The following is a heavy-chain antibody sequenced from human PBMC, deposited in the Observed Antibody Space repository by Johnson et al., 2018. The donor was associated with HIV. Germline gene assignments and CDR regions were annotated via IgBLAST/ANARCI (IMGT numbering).Heavy chain of an antibody. V-gene: IGHV3-11*04. CDR2: ISSSATTI. CDR3: ARGGTAYWDRVSAFDI. D-gene: IGHD2-8*02. Sequence: QVQLVESGGGLVKPGGSLRLSCAASGFTFSDYSMSWIRQAPGKGLEWVSYISSSATTIHYVDSVKGRITISRDNAKNSLFLQMNSLRAEDTAVYYCARGGTAYWDRVSAFDIWGQGTMVTVSS. CDR1: GFTFSDYS. J-gene: IGHJ3*02.